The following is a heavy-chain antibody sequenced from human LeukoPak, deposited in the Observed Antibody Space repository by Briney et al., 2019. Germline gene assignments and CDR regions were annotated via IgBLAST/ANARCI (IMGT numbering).Heavy chain of an antibody. J-gene: IGHJ5*02. V-gene: IGHV1-24*01. D-gene: IGHD3-22*01. CDR3: ATFPYYYDSSGTGVNLFDP. CDR1: GYTLTELS. CDR2: FDPEDGET. Sequence: ASVKVSCKVSGYTLTELSMHWVRQAPGKGLEWMGGFDPEDGETIYAQKFQGRVTMTEDTSTDTAYMELSSLRSEDTAVYYCATFPYYYDSSGTGVNLFDPWGQGTLVTVSS.